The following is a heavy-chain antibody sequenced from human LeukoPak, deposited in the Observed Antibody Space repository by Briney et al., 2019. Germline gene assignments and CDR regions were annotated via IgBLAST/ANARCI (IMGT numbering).Heavy chain of an antibody. D-gene: IGHD6-19*01. J-gene: IGHJ4*02. V-gene: IGHV4-4*07. CDR2: IYTDGST. Sequence: PSETLSLTCTVSGGSISGYYVSWIRQPAGKGLEWIGRIYTDGSTDYNPSLKSRVTMSVDASKNQFSLQLTSVTAADTAVYYCARDPSYSSGYFDYWGQGTLVTVSS. CDR3: ARDPSYSSGYFDY. CDR1: GGSISGYY.